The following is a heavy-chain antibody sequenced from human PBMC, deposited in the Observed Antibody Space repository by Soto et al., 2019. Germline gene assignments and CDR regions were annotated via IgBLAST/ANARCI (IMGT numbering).Heavy chain of an antibody. CDR1: GGSISSGGYY. V-gene: IGHV4-31*03. CDR2: IYYSGST. Sequence: QVQLQESGPGLVKPSQTLSLTCTVSGGSISSGGYYWSWIRQHPGKVLEWLGYIYYSGSTSYNPSLKSRLTTSVDTSKNQCSLKLSSVTAAETAVYYCARGGMLTGSLGGSLYFDYCGQGTLVTVSS. CDR3: ARGGMLTGSLGGSLYFDY. J-gene: IGHJ4*02. D-gene: IGHD3-9*01.